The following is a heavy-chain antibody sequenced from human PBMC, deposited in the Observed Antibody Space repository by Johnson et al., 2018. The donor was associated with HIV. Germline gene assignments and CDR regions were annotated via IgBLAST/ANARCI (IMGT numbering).Heavy chain of an antibody. CDR3: AKPPSMGADAFDI. J-gene: IGHJ3*02. Sequence: QVQLVESGGGLVQPGGSLRLSCAASGLTFSSYGMHWVRQAPGKGLEWVAVMSDDGSNEYYGDSVKGRFNISRDNSKNTLYLQMNSLKTEDTGVYYCAKPPSMGADAFDIWGQGTMVTVSS. CDR1: GLTFSSYG. D-gene: IGHD3-16*01. CDR2: MSDDGSNE. V-gene: IGHV3-30*18.